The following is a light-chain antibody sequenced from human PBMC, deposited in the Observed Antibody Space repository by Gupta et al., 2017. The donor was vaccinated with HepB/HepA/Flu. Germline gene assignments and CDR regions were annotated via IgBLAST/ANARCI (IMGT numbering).Light chain of an antibody. CDR3: QSYDTSLSGVV. CDR1: SSNIGAGYD. V-gene: IGLV1-40*01. CDR2: GNN. Sequence: QSVLTLPPSVSGAPGQRVTISCTGSSSNIGAGYDVHWYQQLPGTAPKLLIYGNNNRPSGVPDRFSGSKSGSPASLAITGLQAEDEVDYYCQSYDTSLSGVVFGGGTKLTVL. J-gene: IGLJ2*01.